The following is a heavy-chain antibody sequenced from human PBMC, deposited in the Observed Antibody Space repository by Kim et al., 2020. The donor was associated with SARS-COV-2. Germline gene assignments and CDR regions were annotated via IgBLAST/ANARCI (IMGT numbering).Heavy chain of an antibody. J-gene: IGHJ5*02. D-gene: IGHD3-10*01. Sequence: SETLSLTCAVYGGSFSGYYWSWIRQPPGKGLEWIGEINHSGSTNYNPSLKSRVTISVDTSKNQFSLKLSSVTAADTAVYYCAREGSRITMVRGVRKNWFDPWGQGTLVTVSS. CDR1: GGSFSGYY. V-gene: IGHV4-34*01. CDR3: AREGSRITMVRGVRKNWFDP. CDR2: INHSGST.